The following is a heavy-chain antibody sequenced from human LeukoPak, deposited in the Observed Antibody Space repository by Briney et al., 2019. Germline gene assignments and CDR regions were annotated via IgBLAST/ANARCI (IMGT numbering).Heavy chain of an antibody. Sequence: PSETLYLTCTVSGGSVSSGSYYWSWIRQPPGKGLEWIGYIYYSGSTNYNPSLKSRVTISVDTSKNQFSLKLSPVTAADTAVYYCAREPGRGYFDYWGQGTLVTVSS. CDR2: IYYSGST. V-gene: IGHV4-61*01. CDR1: GGSVSSGSYY. CDR3: AREPGRGYFDY. D-gene: IGHD3-10*01. J-gene: IGHJ4*02.